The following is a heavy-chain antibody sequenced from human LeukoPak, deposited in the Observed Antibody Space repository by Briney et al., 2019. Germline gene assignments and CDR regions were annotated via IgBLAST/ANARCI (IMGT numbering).Heavy chain of an antibody. J-gene: IGHJ3*02. CDR3: ARMRGTAMVRKYDAFDI. CDR1: GYTFTSYY. V-gene: IGHV1-46*01. Sequence: GASVKVSCKASGYTFTSYYMHWVRPAPGQGLEWMGIINPSGGSTSYAQKFQGRVTITRETSTSTVYMELSSLRSEDTAVYYCARMRGTAMVRKYDAFDIWGQGTMVTVSS. D-gene: IGHD5-18*01. CDR2: INPSGGST.